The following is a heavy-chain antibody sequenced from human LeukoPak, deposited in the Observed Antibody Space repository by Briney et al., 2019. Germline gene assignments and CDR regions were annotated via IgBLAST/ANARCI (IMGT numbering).Heavy chain of an antibody. J-gene: IGHJ4*02. CDR3: ARFPLLDPGDYYDSSGYYYEGIYFGY. D-gene: IGHD3-22*01. CDR2: ISAYNGNT. Sequence: ASVKVSCKASGYTFTSYGISWVRQAPGQGLEWMGWISAYNGNTNYAQKLQGRVTMTTDTSTSTAYMELRSLGSDDTAVYYCARFPLLDPGDYYDSSGYYYEGIYFGYWGQGTLVTVSS. V-gene: IGHV1-18*01. CDR1: GYTFTSYG.